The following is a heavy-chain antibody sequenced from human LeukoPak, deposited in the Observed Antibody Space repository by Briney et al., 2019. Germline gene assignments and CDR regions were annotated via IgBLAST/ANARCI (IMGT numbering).Heavy chain of an antibody. Sequence: PSETLSLTCTVSGGSISSGDYYWSWIRQPPGTGLEWIGYIYYSGSTYYNPSLKSRVTISVDTSKNQFSLKLSSVTAADTAVYYCARPSSSWYGRDYWGQGTLVTVSS. J-gene: IGHJ4*02. CDR1: GGSISSGDYY. D-gene: IGHD6-13*01. CDR2: IYYSGST. CDR3: ARPSSSWYGRDY. V-gene: IGHV4-39*01.